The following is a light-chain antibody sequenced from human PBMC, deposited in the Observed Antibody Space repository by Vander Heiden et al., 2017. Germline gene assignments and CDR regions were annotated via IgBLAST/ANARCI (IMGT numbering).Light chain of an antibody. CDR2: WAA. J-gene: IGKJ1*01. Sequence: DIVMTQSPDSLAVSLGERATINCKSSQSVLYSSTNKNYLAWYQQKPGQPPNLLVYWAATRKSGVPDRFSGSGSGTDFTLTISSLQAEDVAVYYCQQDDSTPQTFGQRTKVEIK. V-gene: IGKV4-1*01. CDR1: QSVLYSSTNKNY. CDR3: QQDDSTPQT.